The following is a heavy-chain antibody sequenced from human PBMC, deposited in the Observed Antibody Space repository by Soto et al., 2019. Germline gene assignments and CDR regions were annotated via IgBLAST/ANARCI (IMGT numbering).Heavy chain of an antibody. J-gene: IGHJ4*02. Sequence: VGSLRLSCAASGFTFSSYGMHWVRQAPGKGLEWVAVISYDGSNKYYADSVKGRFTISRDNSKNTLYLQMNSLRAEDTAVYYCAKDAAPRITMIVVVGYFDYWGQRTLVTVSS. V-gene: IGHV3-30*18. CDR3: AKDAAPRITMIVVVGYFDY. CDR2: ISYDGSNK. CDR1: GFTFSSYG. D-gene: IGHD3-22*01.